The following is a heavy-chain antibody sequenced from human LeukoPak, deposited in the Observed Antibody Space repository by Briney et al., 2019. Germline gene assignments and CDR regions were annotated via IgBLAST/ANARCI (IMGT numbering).Heavy chain of an antibody. CDR1: GGSISSFY. Sequence: SETLSLTSTVSGGSISSFYWSWIRQPPGKGLEWIGYIYYSGSTNYNPSLKSRVSISVDTSKNQFSLKVSSVTAADTAVYYCARGTFNYYGSGSSSYYFDFWGQGTLVTVSS. D-gene: IGHD3-10*01. CDR2: IYYSGST. J-gene: IGHJ4*02. CDR3: ARGTFNYYGSGSSSYYFDF. V-gene: IGHV4-59*01.